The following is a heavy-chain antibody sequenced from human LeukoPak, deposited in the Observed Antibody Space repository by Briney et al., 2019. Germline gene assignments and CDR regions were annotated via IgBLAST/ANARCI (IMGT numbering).Heavy chain of an antibody. Sequence: GASVRVSCKASGYTFTGYYMQWVRQAPGQGLEWMGWINPNSGGTNYAQKFQGRVTMTRDTSISTAYMELSRLRSDDTAVYYCARGAAGYYYYMDVWGKGTTVTVSS. J-gene: IGHJ6*03. CDR2: INPNSGGT. D-gene: IGHD6-25*01. V-gene: IGHV1-2*02. CDR3: ARGAAGYYYYMDV. CDR1: GYTFTGYY.